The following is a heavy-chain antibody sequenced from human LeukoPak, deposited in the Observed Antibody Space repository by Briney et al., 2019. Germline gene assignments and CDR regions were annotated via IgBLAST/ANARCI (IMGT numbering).Heavy chain of an antibody. D-gene: IGHD2-2*02. V-gene: IGHV1-18*01. CDR3: ARDKYCSSTSCYTGFDY. Sequence: ASVKGSCKASGYTFTSYVISRVRQAPGQGLEWMGWISAYNGNTNYAQKLQGRVTMTTDTSTSTAEMELRSLRSDDTAVYYCARDKYCSSTSCYTGFDYWGQGTLVTVSS. J-gene: IGHJ4*02. CDR1: GYTFTSYV. CDR2: ISAYNGNT.